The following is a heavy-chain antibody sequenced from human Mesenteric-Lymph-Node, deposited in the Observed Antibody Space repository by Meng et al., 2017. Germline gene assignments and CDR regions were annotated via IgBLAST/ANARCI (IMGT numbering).Heavy chain of an antibody. CDR1: GYTFTSYD. CDR3: AMGYCDGGSCPTLNAFDI. V-gene: IGHV1-8*01. D-gene: IGHD2-15*01. Sequence: ASVKVSCKASGYTFTSYDINWVRQATGQGLEWMGWMNPKSGNTGYAQKFQDRVTITRSTSITTAYMELSSLSSEDTAVYYCAMGYCDGGSCPTLNAFDIWGQGTMVTVSS. J-gene: IGHJ3*02. CDR2: MNPKSGNT.